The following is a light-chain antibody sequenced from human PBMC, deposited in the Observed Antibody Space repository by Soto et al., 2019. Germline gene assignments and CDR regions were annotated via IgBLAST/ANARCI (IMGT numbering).Light chain of an antibody. Sequence: QSVLTQPASVSGSPGQSITISCTGTSSDVGGYNYVSWYQQHPDKAPKLIIFEVSNRPSGVSNRFSGSKSGNTASLTISGIQAEDEAEYHCSSYTASLTVVFGGGTKLTVL. CDR2: EVS. V-gene: IGLV2-14*01. CDR3: SSYTASLTVV. J-gene: IGLJ2*01. CDR1: SSDVGGYNY.